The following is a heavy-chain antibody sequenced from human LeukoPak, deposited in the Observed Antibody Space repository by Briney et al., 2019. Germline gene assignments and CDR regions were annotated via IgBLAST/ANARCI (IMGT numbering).Heavy chain of an antibody. CDR3: AKKEGGFDH. J-gene: IGHJ4*02. CDR2: ISGDADST. CDR1: GFTFSSYW. V-gene: IGHV3-23*01. D-gene: IGHD1-26*01. Sequence: GGSLRLSCAASGFTFSSYWMSWVRQAPGRGLEWVSAISGDADSTYYADSVKGRFTISRDNSKNTLYLQVNSLRADDTAVYYCAKKEGGFDHWGQGALVTVSS.